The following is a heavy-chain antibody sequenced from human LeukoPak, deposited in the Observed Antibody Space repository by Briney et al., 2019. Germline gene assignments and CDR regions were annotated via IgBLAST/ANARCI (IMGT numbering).Heavy chain of an antibody. CDR1: GGTFNSYA. J-gene: IGHJ1*01. D-gene: IGHD3-3*01. Sequence: SVKVSCKASGGTFNSYAISWVRQAPGQGLEWMGGIIPIFGTANYAQKFQGRVTITTDESTSTAYMELSSLRSEDTAVYYCASGPRDFWSGYYEYFQHWGQGTLVTVSS. V-gene: IGHV1-69*05. CDR2: IIPIFGTA. CDR3: ASGPRDFWSGYYEYFQH.